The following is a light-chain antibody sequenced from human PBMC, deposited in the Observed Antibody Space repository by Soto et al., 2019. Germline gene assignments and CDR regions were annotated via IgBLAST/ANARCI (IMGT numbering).Light chain of an antibody. CDR1: QSVSIY. J-gene: IGKJ4*01. V-gene: IGKV3-11*01. CDR2: DAS. Sequence: EIVLTQSPGTLSLSPGDRATLSCRASQSVSIYLAWYQQKPGQAPRLLIYDASNRVTGIPARFSGSGSGTDFTLTISSVEPEGFAVYYCQQRVDWLTFGGGTRLEIK. CDR3: QQRVDWLT.